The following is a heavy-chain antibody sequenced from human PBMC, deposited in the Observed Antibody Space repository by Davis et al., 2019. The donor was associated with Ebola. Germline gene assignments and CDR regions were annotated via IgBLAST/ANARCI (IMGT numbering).Heavy chain of an antibody. Sequence: GESLKISCAASRFIFTNAWVSWIRQAPGKGLEWVSYISSSGSTIYYADSVKGRFTISRDNAKNSLYLQMNSLRVEDTAVYYCAKDSGWQMSPWGQGTLVTVSS. CDR1: RFIFTNAW. CDR3: AKDSGWQMSP. CDR2: ISSSGSTI. D-gene: IGHD6-19*01. V-gene: IGHV3-11*04. J-gene: IGHJ5*02.